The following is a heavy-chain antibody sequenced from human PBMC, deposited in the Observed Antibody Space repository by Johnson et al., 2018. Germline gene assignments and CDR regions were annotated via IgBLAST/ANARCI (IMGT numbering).Heavy chain of an antibody. D-gene: IGHD3-10*01. CDR2: IYYSGSP. CDR3: ARVIRYYYYMDV. Sequence: QVQLQQSGPGLVKXSETLSLSCTVSSDSIISSTYHWAWIRQPPGQGLAWLGSIYYSGSPYCNPPLKSRLTISVDTSKNQFSRNLSSVTAADTAVYYCARVIRYYYYMDVWDKGTTVTVSS. V-gene: IGHV4-39*07. CDR1: SDSIISSTYH. J-gene: IGHJ6*03.